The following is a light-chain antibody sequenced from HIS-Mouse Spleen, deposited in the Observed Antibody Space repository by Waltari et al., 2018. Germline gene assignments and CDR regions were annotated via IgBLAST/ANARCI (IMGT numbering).Light chain of an antibody. V-gene: IGLV2-23*01. J-gene: IGLJ3*02. CDR2: EGS. Sequence: QSALTQPASVSGSPGQSITLSCTGPSSDVRSSNLVPWYQQHPGKAPKLMIYEGSKRPSGVSNRFSGSKSGNTASLTISGLQAEDEADYYCCSYAGSSTFNWVFGGGTKLTVL. CDR1: SSDVRSSNL. CDR3: CSYAGSSTFNWV.